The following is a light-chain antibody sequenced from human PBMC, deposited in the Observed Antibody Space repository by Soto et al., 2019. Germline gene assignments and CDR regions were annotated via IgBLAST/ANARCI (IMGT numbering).Light chain of an antibody. J-gene: IGKJ5*01. Sequence: EILLTQSPATLSLSPGERATLSCRASQSVSSYVARYQPKPGQAPRLLIYEASNRATGSPARFSGSGSGTDFTLTISSLEPEDVAVYYCQQRSNWPPMTFGQGTRLEIK. CDR1: QSVSSY. CDR3: QQRSNWPPMT. CDR2: EAS. V-gene: IGKV3-11*01.